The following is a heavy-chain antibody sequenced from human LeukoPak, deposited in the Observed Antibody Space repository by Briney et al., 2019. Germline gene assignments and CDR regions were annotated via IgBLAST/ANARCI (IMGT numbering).Heavy chain of an antibody. D-gene: IGHD5/OR15-5a*01. J-gene: IGHJ6*02. CDR2: ITGSGGNT. Sequence: GGSLRLSCAASGFTFSSYAMSWVRQAPGERLEWVSTITGSGGNTYYADSVKGRFTISRDNSKNTLYLQMNSLRAEDTVVYYCARSVAKVGHYYYYGMDVWGQGTTVTVSS. V-gene: IGHV3-23*01. CDR1: GFTFSSYA. CDR3: ARSVAKVGHYYYYGMDV.